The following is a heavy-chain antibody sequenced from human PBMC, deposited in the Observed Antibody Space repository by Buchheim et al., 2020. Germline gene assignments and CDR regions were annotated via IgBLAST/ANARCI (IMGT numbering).Heavy chain of an antibody. J-gene: IGHJ6*02. CDR3: ARCLLEWLLVYGMDV. D-gene: IGHD3-3*01. CDR1: GFTFSSYA. Sequence: QVQLVESGGGVVQPGRSLRLSCAASGFTFSSYAMHWVRQAPGKGLEWVAVISYDGSNKYYADSVKGRFTISRDNSKNTLYLQMNSLRAEDTAVYYCARCLLEWLLVYGMDVWGQGTT. CDR2: ISYDGSNK. V-gene: IGHV3-30*04.